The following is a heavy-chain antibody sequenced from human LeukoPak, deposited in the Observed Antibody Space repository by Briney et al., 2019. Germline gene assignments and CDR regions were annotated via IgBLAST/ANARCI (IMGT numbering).Heavy chain of an antibody. D-gene: IGHD6-6*01. V-gene: IGHV3-74*01. CDR2: ITRDGSYA. CDR1: GFAFSNYW. J-gene: IGHJ4*02. CDR3: ARGYSSSSHLDY. Sequence: GGSLRLSCAASGFAFSNYWMHWVCQVPGKGLVWVSRITRDGSYANYADSVKGRFTISRDNSKNTLYLQMNSLRAEDTAVYYCARGYSSSSHLDYWGQGTLVTVSS.